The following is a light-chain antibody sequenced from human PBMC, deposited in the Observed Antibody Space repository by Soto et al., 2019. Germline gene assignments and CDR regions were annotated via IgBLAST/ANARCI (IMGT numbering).Light chain of an antibody. CDR1: SSDVGSYNL. J-gene: IGLJ2*01. V-gene: IGLV2-23*02. CDR2: EVS. CDR3: CSYAGSSTVV. Sequence: QSVLTQPPSVSGAPGQRVTISCTGTSSDVGSYNLVSWYQQHPGKAPKLMIYEVSKRPSGVSNRFSGSKSGNTASLTISGLQAEDEADYYCCSYAGSSTVVFGGGTKVTVL.